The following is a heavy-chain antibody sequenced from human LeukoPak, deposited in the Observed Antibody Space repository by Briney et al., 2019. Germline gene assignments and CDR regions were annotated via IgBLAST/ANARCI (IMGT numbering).Heavy chain of an antibody. D-gene: IGHD6-6*01. CDR2: IISIFGTA. V-gene: IGHV1-69*05. CDR3: ASLNSSSYYYYYYMDV. Sequence: SVKVSCKASGGTFSSYAISWVRQAPGQGLEWMGGIISIFGTANYAQKFQGRVTITTDESTSTAYMELSSLRSEDTAVYYCASLNSSSYYYYYYMDVWGKGTTVTVSS. CDR1: GGTFSSYA. J-gene: IGHJ6*03.